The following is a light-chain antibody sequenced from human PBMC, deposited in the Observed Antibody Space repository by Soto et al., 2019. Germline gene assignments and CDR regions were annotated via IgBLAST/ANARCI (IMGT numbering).Light chain of an antibody. CDR2: NVG. Sequence: QSALAQPRSVSGSPGQSVTISWTRTSSDVGGYNYVSWYQQYPGKAPKLIIYNVGTRRLGVPGRFSGSKSGNTASLTISGLQAEDEAQYYCCSYAGSYTFVFGSGTKVTVL. J-gene: IGLJ1*01. V-gene: IGLV2-11*01. CDR3: CSYAGSYTFV. CDR1: SSDVGGYNY.